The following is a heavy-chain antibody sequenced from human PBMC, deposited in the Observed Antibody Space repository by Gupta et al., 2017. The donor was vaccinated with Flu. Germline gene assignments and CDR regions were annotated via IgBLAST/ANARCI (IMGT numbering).Heavy chain of an antibody. V-gene: IGHV3-9*01. CDR1: GFGFDDYA. Sequence: DVHLVESGGGLVQPGKSLRLSCVASGFGFDDYAMNWVRQVPGKGLEWVAGLTWDSKKVAYADSVQGRFTISRDNAQRSLYLEMISLTTEDSAFYYCAKPRFPFNPDDTSDYYLGLALDVWGQGTMVTVSS. D-gene: IGHD3-22*01. J-gene: IGHJ3*01. CDR2: LTWDSKKV. CDR3: AKPRFPFNPDDTSDYYLGLALDV.